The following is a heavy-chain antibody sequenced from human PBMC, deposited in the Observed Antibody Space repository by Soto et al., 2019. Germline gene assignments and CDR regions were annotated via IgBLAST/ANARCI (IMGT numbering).Heavy chain of an antibody. D-gene: IGHD2-8*01. CDR1: GYTFSRYG. CDR3: AKNGQPPYYYYGLDV. CDR2: ISGYNGDT. V-gene: IGHV1-18*01. Sequence: QGQLVQSGGEVKKSGASVKVSCKASGYTFSRYGISWVRQAPGQGLEWMGWISGYNGDTNYAQKVQGWVTMTIDTSTTTAYMELRSLTSDDTAVYYCAKNGQPPYYYYGLDVWGQGTTVTVSS. J-gene: IGHJ6*02.